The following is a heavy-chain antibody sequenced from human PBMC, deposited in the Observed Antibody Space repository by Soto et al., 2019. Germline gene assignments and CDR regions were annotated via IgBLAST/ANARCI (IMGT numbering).Heavy chain of an antibody. Sequence: QLQLQESGPGLVKPSETLSLTCTVSGGSISSSSYYWGWIRQPPGKGLEWIGSIYYSGSTYYNPSLKSRVTISVDTSKNQFSLKLSSVTAADTAVYYCARLADRAYCGGDCYSDYWGQGTLVTVSS. J-gene: IGHJ4*02. CDR1: GGSISSSSYY. CDR2: IYYSGST. V-gene: IGHV4-39*01. D-gene: IGHD2-21*02. CDR3: ARLADRAYCGGDCYSDY.